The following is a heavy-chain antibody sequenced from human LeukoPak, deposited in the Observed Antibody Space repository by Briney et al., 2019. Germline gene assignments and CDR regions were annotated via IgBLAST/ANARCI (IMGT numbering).Heavy chain of an antibody. Sequence: GGSLRLSCAVSGFTFSAYWMSWIRQAPGKGLEWVAEIIQDGGATYYVDSVKGRFTISRDNDKRSTYLQMHSLRAEDTAMYYCATSDFYHSGRGGVSPSDHWGQGTLVTVSS. J-gene: IGHJ4*02. CDR2: IIQDGGAT. CDR3: ATSDFYHSGRGGVSPSDH. V-gene: IGHV3-7*01. CDR1: GFTFSAYW. D-gene: IGHD3-10*01.